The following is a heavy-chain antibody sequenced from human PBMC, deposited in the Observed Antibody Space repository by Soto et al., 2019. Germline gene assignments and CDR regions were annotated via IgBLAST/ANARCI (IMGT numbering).Heavy chain of an antibody. CDR2: IDSSSRSI. CDR3: ASDPYTSTLVTIMDY. CDR1: GFTFSNYG. Sequence: EVQLVESGGGLAQPGGSLRLSCAASGFTFSNYGMNWVRQAPGKGLEWVSYIDSSSRSIYYSDSVKGRFSISRDNAESSLFLQMNSLRDEDTAVYYCASDPYTSTLVTIMDYWGQGILVTVSS. J-gene: IGHJ4*02. V-gene: IGHV3-48*02. D-gene: IGHD2-21*02.